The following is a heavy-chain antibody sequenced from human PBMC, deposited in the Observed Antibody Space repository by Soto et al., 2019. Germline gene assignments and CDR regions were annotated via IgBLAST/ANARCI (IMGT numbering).Heavy chain of an antibody. Sequence: GGSLRLSCAASGFTFSSYAMHWVRQAPGKGLEWVAVISYDGSNKYYADSVKGRFTISRDNSKNTLYLQMNSLRAEDTAVYYCARDRGGGYSYGYHAFDIWGQGTMVTVSS. CDR1: GFTFSSYA. CDR2: ISYDGSNK. V-gene: IGHV3-30-3*01. CDR3: ARDRGGGYSYGYHAFDI. D-gene: IGHD5-18*01. J-gene: IGHJ3*02.